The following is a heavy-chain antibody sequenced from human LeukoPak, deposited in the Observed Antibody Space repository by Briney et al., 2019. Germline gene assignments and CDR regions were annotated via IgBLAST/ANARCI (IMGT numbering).Heavy chain of an antibody. CDR3: AKEDLGYCSSTSCPQYFQH. CDR2: ISGSGGST. CDR1: GFTFSSYG. Sequence: GGSLRLSCAASGFTFSSYGMSWVRQAPGKGLEWVSAISGSGGSTYYADSVKGRFTISRDNSKNTLYLQMNSLRAEDTAVYYCAKEDLGYCSSTSCPQYFQHWGQGTLVTVSS. J-gene: IGHJ1*01. V-gene: IGHV3-23*01. D-gene: IGHD2-2*01.